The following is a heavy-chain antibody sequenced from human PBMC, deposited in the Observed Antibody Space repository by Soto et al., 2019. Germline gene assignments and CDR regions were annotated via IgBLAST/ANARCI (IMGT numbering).Heavy chain of an antibody. CDR1: SGVVSGSH. CDR2: INHSGST. Sequence: LSISGALCSGVVSGSHCIFIRKPKGKGLEWIGEINHSGSTNYNPSLKSRVTISVDTSKNQFSLKLSSVTAADTAVYYCARGVWGTMVRGPPSATYYHGMDVWGQRTTVTVPS. CDR3: ARGVWGTMVRGPPSATYYHGMDV. D-gene: IGHD3-10*01. V-gene: IGHV4-34*01. J-gene: IGHJ6*02.